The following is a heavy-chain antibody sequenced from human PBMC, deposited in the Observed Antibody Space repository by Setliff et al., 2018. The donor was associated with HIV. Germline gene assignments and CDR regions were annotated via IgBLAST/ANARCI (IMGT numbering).Heavy chain of an antibody. CDR1: GYSISSGYF. CDR2: IYHSGRA. J-gene: IGHJ4*02. V-gene: IGHV4-38-2*02. CDR3: ARDPHYFDTSGHYSWFYFDY. Sequence: SETLSLTCAVSGYSISSGYFWGWIRQPPGKGLEWIGSIYHSGRAYYNPSLKSRVTISIQTSKNQFSLKLTSVTAADTAVYFCARDPHYFDTSGHYSWFYFDYWGQGTLVT. D-gene: IGHD3-22*01.